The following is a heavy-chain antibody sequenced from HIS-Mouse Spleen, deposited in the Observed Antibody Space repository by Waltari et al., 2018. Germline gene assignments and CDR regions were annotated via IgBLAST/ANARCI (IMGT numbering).Heavy chain of an antibody. V-gene: IGHV4-39*07. CDR1: GVSISSSSYY. Sequence: QLQLQESGPGLVTPSETLSLPCTVSGVSISSSSYYCGRLRRPPGKGLEWIGSIYYSGSTYYNPSLKSRVTISVDTSKNQFSLKLSSVTAADTAVYYCAREIPYSSSWYDWYFDLWGRGTLVTVSS. CDR3: AREIPYSSSWYDWYFDL. CDR2: IYYSGST. D-gene: IGHD6-13*01. J-gene: IGHJ2*01.